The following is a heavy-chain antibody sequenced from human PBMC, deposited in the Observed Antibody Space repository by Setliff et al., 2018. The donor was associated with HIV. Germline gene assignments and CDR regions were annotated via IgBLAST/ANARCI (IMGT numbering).Heavy chain of an antibody. CDR2: MNPYSGNT. D-gene: IGHD3-16*01. J-gene: IGHJ4*02. CDR1: GYAFATYD. V-gene: IGHV1-8*02. Sequence: ASVKVSCKPSGYAFATYDINWVRQAAGQGLEWMGWMNPYSGNTGYAQKFRGRITMTRDTSRGTAHMELRSLRSDDTAVYFCARGYASGSGSYYFDYWGQGTRVTVPQ. CDR3: ARGYASGSGSYYFDY.